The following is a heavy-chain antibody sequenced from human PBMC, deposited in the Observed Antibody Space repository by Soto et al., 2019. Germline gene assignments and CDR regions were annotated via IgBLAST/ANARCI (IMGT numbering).Heavy chain of an antibody. CDR2: IYYSGSS. Sequence: QVQLQESGPGLVKPSQTLSLTCTVSGDSISSDGYYWSWMRQHPRKGLEWIGYIYYSGSSYYNPSLKSRVTISVDASKNQFSLKVSSVTAADTAVYYCARVSYGMDVWGQGTTVTVSS. J-gene: IGHJ6*02. CDR1: GDSISSDGYY. CDR3: ARVSYGMDV. V-gene: IGHV4-31*03.